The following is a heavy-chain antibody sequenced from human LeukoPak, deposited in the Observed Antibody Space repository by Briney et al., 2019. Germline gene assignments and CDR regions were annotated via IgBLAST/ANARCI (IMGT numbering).Heavy chain of an antibody. CDR1: GFTFSSYE. J-gene: IGHJ4*02. D-gene: IGHD3-22*01. CDR3: AKIIGTMIVVVTLDY. V-gene: IGHV3-23*01. CDR2: ISGSGGST. Sequence: GGSLRLSCAASGFTFSSYEMNWVRQAPGKGLEWVSAISGSGGSTYYADSVKGRFTISRDNSKNTLYLQMNSLRAEDTAVYYCAKIIGTMIVVVTLDYWGQGTLVTVSS.